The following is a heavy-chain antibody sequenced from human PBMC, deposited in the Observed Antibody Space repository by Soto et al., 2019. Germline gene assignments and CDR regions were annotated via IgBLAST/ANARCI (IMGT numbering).Heavy chain of an antibody. CDR3: ATAIVVAVYEY. CDR1: RYTYTSHA. Sequence: GASVNVSCTASRYTYTSHAMHLVRQAPGQRLEWMGWINAGNGNTKYSQKFQGRVTMTRNTSISTAYMELSSLRSEDMAVYYCATAIVVAVYEYWGQGTLVTVSS. D-gene: IGHD3-22*01. CDR2: INAGNGNT. V-gene: IGHV1-3*03. J-gene: IGHJ4*02.